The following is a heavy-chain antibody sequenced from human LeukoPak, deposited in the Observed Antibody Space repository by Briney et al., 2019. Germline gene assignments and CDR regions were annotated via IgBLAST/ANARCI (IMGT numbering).Heavy chain of an antibody. J-gene: IGHJ4*02. D-gene: IGHD6-6*01. Sequence: PGGSLRLSCTASGFSYSGHWRHWARQLPAKGLAWVSRLSPTRSTTSYADSVKGRFTVSRDNAKNTLYLQVNNLRAEDTAVYYCARGPNSNWSGLDFWGQGTLLTVSS. CDR3: ARGPNSNWSGLDF. V-gene: IGHV3-74*01. CDR2: LSPTRSTT. CDR1: GFSYSGHW.